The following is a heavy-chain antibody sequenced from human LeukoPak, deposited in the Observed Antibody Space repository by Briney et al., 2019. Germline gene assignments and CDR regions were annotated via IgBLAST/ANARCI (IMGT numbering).Heavy chain of an antibody. CDR3: AKDQTVAVAGPFDN. CDR2: ISGSAVST. J-gene: IGHJ4*02. V-gene: IGHV3-23*01. Sequence: PGGSLRLSCAASGFTFSSYTMNWVRQAPGKGLEWVSGISGSAVSTFYADSVKGRFTISRDNSKTTLYLHMDSLRVEDTAVYYCAKDQTVAVAGPFDNWGQGTLVTVSS. CDR1: GFTFSSYT. D-gene: IGHD6-19*01.